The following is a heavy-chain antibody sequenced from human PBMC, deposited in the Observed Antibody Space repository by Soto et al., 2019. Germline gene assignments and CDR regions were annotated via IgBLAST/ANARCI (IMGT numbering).Heavy chain of an antibody. Sequence: SETLSLTCTVSGGSISSSSYYWGWIRQPPGKGLEWIGSIYYSGSTYYNPSLKGRVTISVDTSKNEFSLKLSSVTAADTAVFYCAGPPIGYSGYDSDYWGQGTLVTVSS. V-gene: IGHV4-39*01. CDR2: IYYSGST. CDR3: AGPPIGYSGYDSDY. CDR1: GGSISSSSYY. J-gene: IGHJ4*02. D-gene: IGHD5-12*01.